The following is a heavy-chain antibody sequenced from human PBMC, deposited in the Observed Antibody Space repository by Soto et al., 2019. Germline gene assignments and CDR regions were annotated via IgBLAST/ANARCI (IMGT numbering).Heavy chain of an antibody. J-gene: IGHJ5*02. CDR3: ARGHIVVVPRGPYNWFDP. CDR1: GDSVSSNSAA. V-gene: IGHV6-1*01. CDR2: TYYRSKWYN. D-gene: IGHD2-2*01. Sequence: SQTLSLTCAISGDSVSSNSAAWNWIRQSPSRGLEWLGRTYYRSKWYNDYAVSVKSRITINPDTSKNQFYLQLNSVTPEDTAVYYCARGHIVVVPRGPYNWFDPWGQGTLVTVSS.